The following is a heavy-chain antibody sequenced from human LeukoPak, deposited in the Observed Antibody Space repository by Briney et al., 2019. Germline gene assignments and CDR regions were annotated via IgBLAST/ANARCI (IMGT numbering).Heavy chain of an antibody. CDR1: GFTFSSYS. Sequence: PGGSLRLSCAASGFTFSSYSMNWVRQAPGKGLEWVSSISSSSSYIYYADSVKGQFTISRDNAKNSLYLQMNSLRAEDTAVYYCARDLGDLPKFDYWGQGTLVTVSS. V-gene: IGHV3-21*01. CDR3: ARDLGDLPKFDY. CDR2: ISSSSSYI. J-gene: IGHJ4*02. D-gene: IGHD3-16*01.